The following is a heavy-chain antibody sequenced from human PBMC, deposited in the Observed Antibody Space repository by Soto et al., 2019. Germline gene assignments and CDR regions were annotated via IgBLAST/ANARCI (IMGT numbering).Heavy chain of an antibody. V-gene: IGHV5-51*01. Sequence: PGESLKISCKGYGYSFTTDWLAWVRQMPGKGLEYMGIIYPGDPDTRYSPSFQGQVTISADKSISTASLQWTRLQASDTAIYYCARPRVSSPLLVVPFDILGQVTMVTVSS. CDR2: IYPGDPDT. J-gene: IGHJ3*02. CDR1: GYSFTTDW. D-gene: IGHD2-15*01. CDR3: ARPRVSSPLLVVPFDI.